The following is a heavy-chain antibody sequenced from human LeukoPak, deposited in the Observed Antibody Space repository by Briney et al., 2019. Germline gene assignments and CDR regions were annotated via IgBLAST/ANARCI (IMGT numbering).Heavy chain of an antibody. CDR1: GFTFSSYS. Sequence: GGSLRLSCAASGFTFSSYSMNWVRQAPGKGLEWVPSISSSSSYIYYADSVKGRFTISRDNAKNSLYLQMNSLRAEDTAVYYCASDYYDSSGYYFYLDYWGQGTLVTVSS. CDR2: ISSSSSYI. D-gene: IGHD3-22*01. J-gene: IGHJ4*02. V-gene: IGHV3-21*01. CDR3: ASDYYDSSGYYFYLDY.